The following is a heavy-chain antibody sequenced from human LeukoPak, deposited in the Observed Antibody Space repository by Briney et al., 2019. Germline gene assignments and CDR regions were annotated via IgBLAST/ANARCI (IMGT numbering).Heavy chain of an antibody. CDR2: IWYDGSNK. CDR1: GFTFSSYG. D-gene: IGHD3-22*01. J-gene: IGHJ4*02. CDR3: ARDYYDSSGYPDY. V-gene: IGHV3-33*01. Sequence: PGGSLRLSCAASGFTFSSYGMHWVRQAPGKGLEWVAVIWYDGSNKYYADSVKGRFTISRDNSKNTLYLQMNSLRAEDTAVYCCARDYYDSSGYPDYWGQGTLVTVSS.